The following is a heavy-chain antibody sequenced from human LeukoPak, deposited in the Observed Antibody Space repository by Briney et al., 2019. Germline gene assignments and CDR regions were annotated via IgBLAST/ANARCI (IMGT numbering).Heavy chain of an antibody. D-gene: IGHD1-26*01. CDR2: IYYSGST. Sequence: SETLSLTCTVSGGSIRSSSYYWGWIRQPPGKGLEWIGSIYYSGSTYYNPSLKSRVTISVDTSKNQFSLKLSSVTAADTAVYYCARQLMKWGRVGYWGQGTLVTVSS. CDR3: ARQLMKWGRVGY. V-gene: IGHV4-39*01. CDR1: GGSIRSSSYY. J-gene: IGHJ4*02.